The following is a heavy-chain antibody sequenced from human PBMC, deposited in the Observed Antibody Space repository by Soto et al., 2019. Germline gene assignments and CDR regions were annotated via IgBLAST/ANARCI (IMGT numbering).Heavy chain of an antibody. CDR3: ARADGFSYYFDY. V-gene: IGHV1-8*01. CDR1: GYTFTSYD. CDR2: MNPNSGNT. D-gene: IGHD6-25*01. J-gene: IGHJ4*02. Sequence: ASVKVSCKASGYTFTSYDINWVRQATGQGLEWMGWMNPNSGNTGYAQKFQGRVTMTRNTSISTAYMELSSLRSEDTAVYYCARADGFSYYFDYWGQGTLVTVSS.